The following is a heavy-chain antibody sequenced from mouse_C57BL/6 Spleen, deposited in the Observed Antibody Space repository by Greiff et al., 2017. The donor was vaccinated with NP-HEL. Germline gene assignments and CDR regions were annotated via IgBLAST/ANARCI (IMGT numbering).Heavy chain of an antibody. J-gene: IGHJ3*01. D-gene: IGHD1-1*01. CDR1: GYTFTSYW. CDR2: IYPSDSET. Sequence: QVQLKQPGAELVRPGSSVKLSCKASGYTFTSYWMDWVKQRPGQGLEWIGNIYPSDSETHYNQKFKDKATLTVDKSSSTAYMQLSSLTSEDSAVYYCARGSSYIAYWGQGTLVTVSA. V-gene: IGHV1-61*01. CDR3: ARGSSYIAY.